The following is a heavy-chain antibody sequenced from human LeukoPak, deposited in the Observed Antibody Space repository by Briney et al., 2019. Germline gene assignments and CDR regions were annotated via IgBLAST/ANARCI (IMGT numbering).Heavy chain of an antibody. Sequence: SVKVSCKASGGTFSSYAISWVRQAPGQGLEWMGGIIPLFGTANYAQKFQGRVTITTDESTSTAYMELSSLRSEDTAVYYCARVRGVVDYYDSSGCYLAPFDYWGQGTLVTVSS. CDR3: ARVRGVVDYYDSSGCYLAPFDY. CDR2: IIPLFGTA. V-gene: IGHV1-69*05. CDR1: GGTFSSYA. D-gene: IGHD3-22*01. J-gene: IGHJ4*02.